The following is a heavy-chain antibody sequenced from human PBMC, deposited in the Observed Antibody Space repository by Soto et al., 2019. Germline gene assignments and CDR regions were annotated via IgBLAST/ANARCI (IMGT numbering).Heavy chain of an antibody. CDR3: TTIYPYDRAPS. J-gene: IGHJ5*02. Sequence: VGAVRRSGVGCGCTLNKAGMNWVRQAPGKGLEWVGRIRSKSDGGTTEYAAPVKGRFTISRDDSKNTVYLQVNSLKTEDTAVYYCTTIYPYDRAPSWGQGTLVTVSS. CDR2: IRSKSDGGTT. V-gene: IGHV3-15*07. CDR1: GCTLNKAG. D-gene: IGHD3-22*01.